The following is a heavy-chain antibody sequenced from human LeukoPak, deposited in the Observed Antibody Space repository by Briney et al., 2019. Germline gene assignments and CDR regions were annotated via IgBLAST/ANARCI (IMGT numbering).Heavy chain of an antibody. CDR1: GASIGAYY. CDR3: ARLGVNGTTPSFYHYMDV. V-gene: IGHV4-4*09. CDR2: IYTSGTT. D-gene: IGHD1-14*01. Sequence: SETLSLACTVSGASIGAYYWSWIRQPPGKELEWLGYIYTSGTTNSNPSLKSRVTVSVDTSKNQFSLKLTSVTAADTAVYYCARLGVNGTTPSFYHYMDVWGKGTSVTVSS. J-gene: IGHJ6*03.